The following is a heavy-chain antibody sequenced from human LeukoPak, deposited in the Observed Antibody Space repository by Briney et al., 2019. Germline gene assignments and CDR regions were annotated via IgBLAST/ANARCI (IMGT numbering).Heavy chain of an antibody. Sequence: GGSLRLSCAASGFTFSNYNMNWVRQAPGKGLEWVSCISISSNYIYYPDSVKGRFTISRDNAKNSLYLQMNSLRAEDTAVYYCARDGCGGLDYWGQGTLVTVSS. D-gene: IGHD2-21*01. V-gene: IGHV3-21*01. CDR1: GFTFSNYN. CDR3: ARDGCGGLDY. CDR2: ISISSNYI. J-gene: IGHJ4*02.